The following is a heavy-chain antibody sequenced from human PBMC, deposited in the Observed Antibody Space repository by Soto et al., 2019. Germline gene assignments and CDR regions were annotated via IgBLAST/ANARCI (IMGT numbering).Heavy chain of an antibody. V-gene: IGHV4-39*01. J-gene: IGHJ4*02. Sequence: SETLSLTCTVSGGSISSSSYYWGWIRQPPGKGLEWIGSIYYSGSTYYNPSLKSRVTISVDTSKNQFSLKLSSVTAADTAVYYCARQGSLIMITFGGQYYFDYWGQGTLVTVSS. D-gene: IGHD3-16*01. CDR2: IYYSGST. CDR3: ARQGSLIMITFGGQYYFDY. CDR1: GGSISSSSYY.